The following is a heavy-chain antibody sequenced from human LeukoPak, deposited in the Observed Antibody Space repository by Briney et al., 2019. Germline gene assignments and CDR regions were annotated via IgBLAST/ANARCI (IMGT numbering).Heavy chain of an antibody. J-gene: IGHJ5*02. Sequence: SETLSLTCTVSGGSISSSLYHWGWIRQSPGKNLEWLGSIYYTGTTHYNPSLKSRVTISVDTSKNQFSPNLSSVTAAATAVYYCARQEIGLRSFDPWGQGTLVNVS. D-gene: IGHD3/OR15-3a*01. V-gene: IGHV4-39*01. CDR3: ARQEIGLRSFDP. CDR2: IYYTGTT. CDR1: GGSISSSLYH.